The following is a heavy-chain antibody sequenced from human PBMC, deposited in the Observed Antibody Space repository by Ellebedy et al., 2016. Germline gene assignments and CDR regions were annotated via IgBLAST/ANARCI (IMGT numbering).Heavy chain of an antibody. CDR3: AREDIVVVPAAIGNYYYYGMDV. CDR1: GYTFTSYY. CDR2: INPSGGST. D-gene: IGHD2-2*01. V-gene: IGHV1-46*01. J-gene: IGHJ6*02. Sequence: ASVKVSXXASGYTFTSYYMHWVRQAPGQGLEWMGIINPSGGSTSYAQKFQGRVTMTRDTSTSTVYMELSSLRSEDTAVYYCAREDIVVVPAAIGNYYYYGMDVWGQGTTVTVS.